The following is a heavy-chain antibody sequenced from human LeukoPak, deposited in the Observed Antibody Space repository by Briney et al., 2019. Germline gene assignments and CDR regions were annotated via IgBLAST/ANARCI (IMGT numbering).Heavy chain of an antibody. V-gene: IGHV3-9*01. J-gene: IGHJ4*02. CDR1: GFTFDDYA. D-gene: IGHD2-21*02. Sequence: GRSLRLSCAASGFTFDDYAMHWVRQAPGKGLGWVSGISWNSGSIGYADSVKGRFTISRDNAKNSLYLQMNSLRAEDTALYYCAKDMRGYCGGDCYPTFDYWGQGTLVTVSS. CDR3: AKDMRGYCGGDCYPTFDY. CDR2: ISWNSGSI.